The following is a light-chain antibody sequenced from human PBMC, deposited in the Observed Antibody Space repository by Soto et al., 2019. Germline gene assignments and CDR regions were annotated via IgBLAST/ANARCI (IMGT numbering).Light chain of an antibody. Sequence: DIQMTQSPSSLSASVGDRVTITCQASQDISNYLNWYQQKPGKAPKLLIYDASNLETGVPSRFSGSGSGTDFTFTISSLQPEDIATYYCQQYDNHHSTFGQGTRLEIK. CDR2: DAS. J-gene: IGKJ5*01. V-gene: IGKV1-33*01. CDR1: QDISNY. CDR3: QQYDNHHST.